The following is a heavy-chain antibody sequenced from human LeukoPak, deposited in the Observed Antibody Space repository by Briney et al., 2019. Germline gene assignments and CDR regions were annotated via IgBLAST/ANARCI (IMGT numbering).Heavy chain of an antibody. Sequence: SVKVSCKASGGTFSSYAISWVRQAPGQGLEWMGGIIPIFGTANYAQKFQGRVTITADESTSTAYMELSSLRSEDTAVYYCAREAVYCGGDCYLDYWGQGTLVTVSS. CDR2: IIPIFGTA. CDR1: GGTFSSYA. D-gene: IGHD2-21*02. J-gene: IGHJ4*02. V-gene: IGHV1-69*13. CDR3: AREAVYCGGDCYLDY.